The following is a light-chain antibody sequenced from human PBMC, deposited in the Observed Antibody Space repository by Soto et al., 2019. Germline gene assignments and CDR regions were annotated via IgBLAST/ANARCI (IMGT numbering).Light chain of an antibody. CDR2: GVN. CDR1: GRDIGAYDY. Sequence: QSVLTQPASVSGSPGQSITISCTGSGRDIGAYDYVSWYQQHPGKAPKLIIYGVNNWPSGVANRFSASKSAFTASLTISGRQPDDEADDYCCSSTTSSFDVFGPGTKLTVL. CDR3: CSSTTSSFDV. J-gene: IGLJ1*01. V-gene: IGLV2-14*03.